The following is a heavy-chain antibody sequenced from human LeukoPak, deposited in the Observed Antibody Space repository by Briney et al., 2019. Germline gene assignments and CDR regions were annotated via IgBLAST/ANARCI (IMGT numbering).Heavy chain of an antibody. D-gene: IGHD7-27*01. CDR1: GFTVSSNY. CDR2: IYSGGST. J-gene: IGHJ4*02. V-gene: IGHV3-66*01. Sequence: GGSLRLSCAASGFTVSSNYMSWVRQAPGKGLEWVSAIYSGGSTYYADSVKGRFTISRDNSKNTLYLQMNSLRAEDTAVYYCARETELGNFDYWGQGTLVTVSS. CDR3: ARETELGNFDY.